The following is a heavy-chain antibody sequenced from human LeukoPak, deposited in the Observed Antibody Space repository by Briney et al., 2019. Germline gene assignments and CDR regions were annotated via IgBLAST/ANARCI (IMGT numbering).Heavy chain of an antibody. CDR3: AKGTMVRGFDY. D-gene: IGHD3-10*01. Sequence: PGGSLRLSCAASGFIFSSYAMHWVRQAPGKGLEWVAVISYDGSDKYCAESVKGRFTFSRDNSNNTLYLQMNSLRADDTAVYYCAKGTMVRGFDYWGQGTLVTVSS. CDR2: ISYDGSDK. CDR1: GFIFSSYA. J-gene: IGHJ4*02. V-gene: IGHV3-30*04.